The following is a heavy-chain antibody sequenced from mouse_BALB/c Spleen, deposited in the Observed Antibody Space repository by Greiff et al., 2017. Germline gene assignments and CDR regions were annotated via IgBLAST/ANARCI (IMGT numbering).Heavy chain of an antibody. D-gene: IGHD1-2*01. Sequence: QVQLQQSGPGLVAPSQSLSITCTVSGFSLTSYGVHWVRQPPGKGLEWLGVIWAGGSTNYNSALMSRLSISKDNSKSQVFLKMNSLQTDDTAMYYCASSLLRLPAYWGQGTLVTVSA. CDR3: ASSLLRLPAY. V-gene: IGHV2-9*02. J-gene: IGHJ3*01. CDR2: IWAGGST. CDR1: GFSLTSYG.